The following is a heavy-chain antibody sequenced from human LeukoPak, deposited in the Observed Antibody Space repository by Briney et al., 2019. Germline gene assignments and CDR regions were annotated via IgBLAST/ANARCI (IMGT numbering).Heavy chain of an antibody. CDR1: GGSFSGYY. CDR3: ARGGDIPDY. V-gene: IGHV4-34*01. CDR2: INHSGST. Sequence: SETLSLTCAVYGGSFSGYYWSWIRQPPGKGLEWIGEINHSGSTNYDPSLKSRVTISVDTSKNQSSLKLSSVTAADTAVYYCARGGDIPDYWGQGTLVTVSS. J-gene: IGHJ4*02. D-gene: IGHD3-9*01.